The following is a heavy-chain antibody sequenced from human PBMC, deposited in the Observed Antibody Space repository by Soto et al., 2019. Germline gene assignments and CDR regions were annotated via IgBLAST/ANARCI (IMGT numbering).Heavy chain of an antibody. CDR2: INHSGST. Sequence: SETLSLTCAVYGGSFSGYYWSWIRQPPGKGLEWIGEINHSGSTNYNPSLKSRVTISVDTSKNQFSLKLSSVTAADTAVYYCASSGDIVLMVYAISIWGQGTLVTVSS. V-gene: IGHV4-34*01. CDR3: ASSGDIVLMVYAISI. J-gene: IGHJ4*02. CDR1: GGSFSGYY. D-gene: IGHD2-8*01.